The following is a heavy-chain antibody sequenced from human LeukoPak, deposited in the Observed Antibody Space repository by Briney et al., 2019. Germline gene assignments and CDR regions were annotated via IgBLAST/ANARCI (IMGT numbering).Heavy chain of an antibody. D-gene: IGHD6-19*01. CDR2: MYYSGST. CDR3: ARRETGYSSGWYDPFDI. V-gene: IGHV4-59*12. Sequence: ASEALSLTCTVSGGSISRYYWSWIRQPPGKGLEWIGYMYYSGSTNYNPSLKSRVTISVDTSKNQFSLKLSSVTAADTAVYYRARRETGYSSGWYDPFDIWGQGTMVTVPS. J-gene: IGHJ3*02. CDR1: GGSISRYY.